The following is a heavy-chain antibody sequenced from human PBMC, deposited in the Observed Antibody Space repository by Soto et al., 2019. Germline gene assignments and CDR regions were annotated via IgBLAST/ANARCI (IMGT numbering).Heavy chain of an antibody. V-gene: IGHV4-59*01. J-gene: IGHJ4*02. D-gene: IGHD2-8*01. CDR1: GTSISSYY. CDR2: IHYSGTT. CDR3: ARYNSYAIDY. Sequence: SSETLSLTCTVSGTSISSYYWSWIRQPPGKGLEWIANIHYSGTTNYNPSLPSRVTLSVDTSKNQFSLKMTSVTAADRAMYFCARYNSYAIDYWGRGTLVTVSS.